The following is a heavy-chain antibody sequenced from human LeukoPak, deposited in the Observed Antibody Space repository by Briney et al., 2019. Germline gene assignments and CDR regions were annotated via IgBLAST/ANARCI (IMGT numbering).Heavy chain of an antibody. CDR1: GGSFSGYY. J-gene: IGHJ5*02. D-gene: IGHD2-2*01. V-gene: IGHV4-34*01. CDR2: INHSGST. Sequence: SETLSLTCTVYGGSFSGYYWSWIRQPPGKGLEWIGEINHSGSTNYNPSLKSRVTMSVDTPKNQFSLKLSSVTAADTAVYFCARLDIVVVPASIPAVGFDPWGQGTLVTVSS. CDR3: ARLDIVVVPASIPAVGFDP.